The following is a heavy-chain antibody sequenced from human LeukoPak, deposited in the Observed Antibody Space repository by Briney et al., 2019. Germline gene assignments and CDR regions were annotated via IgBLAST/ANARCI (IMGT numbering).Heavy chain of an antibody. CDR1: GYTFTSYD. J-gene: IGHJ4*02. CDR2: INPNSGGT. CDR3: VVSYCSGGSCYLGYFDY. V-gene: IGHV1-2*02. D-gene: IGHD2-15*01. Sequence: ASVKVSCKASGYTFTSYDINWVRQAPGQGLEWMGWINPNSGGTNYAQKFQGRVTMTRDTSISTAYMELSRLRSDDTAVYYCVVSYCSGGSCYLGYFDYWGQGTLVTVSS.